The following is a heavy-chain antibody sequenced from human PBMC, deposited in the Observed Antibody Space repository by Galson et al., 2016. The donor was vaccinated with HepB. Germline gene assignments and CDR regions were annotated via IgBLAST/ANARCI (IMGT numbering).Heavy chain of an antibody. V-gene: IGHV5-51*01. D-gene: IGHD2/OR15-2a*01. CDR1: GYTFTNYR. Sequence: QSGAEVKKPGESLKISCKASGYTFTNYRIGWVRQMPGKGLEWMGTIYPADSDTRYSPSLQGQVTVSADKSISTAYLQWSSLKASDTAMYYCARHKSYCTTTSCAIEYWGQGTLVTVSS. CDR3: ARHKSYCTTTSCAIEY. CDR2: IYPADSDT. J-gene: IGHJ4*02.